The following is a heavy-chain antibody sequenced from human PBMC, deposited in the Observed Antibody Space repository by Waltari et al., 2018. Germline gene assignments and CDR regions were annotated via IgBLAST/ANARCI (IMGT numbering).Heavy chain of an antibody. D-gene: IGHD4-17*01. CDR1: GYTFHDYY. Sequence: EVQLVQSGAEVKKPGATVKISCKVSGYTFHDYYMHWVQQAPGKGLEWMGLVDPEDGETIYAEKFQGRVTITADTSTDTAYMELSSLRSEDTAVYYCAADYGDYGVWAYYYGMDVWGQGTTVTVSS. V-gene: IGHV1-69-2*01. CDR3: AADYGDYGVWAYYYGMDV. J-gene: IGHJ6*02. CDR2: VDPEDGET.